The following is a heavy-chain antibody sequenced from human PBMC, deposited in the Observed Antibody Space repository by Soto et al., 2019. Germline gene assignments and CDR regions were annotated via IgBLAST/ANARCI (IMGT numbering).Heavy chain of an antibody. V-gene: IGHV4-31*03. J-gene: IGHJ4*02. D-gene: IGHD6-13*01. CDR3: ARGKTVAAAGPFDY. CDR2: IYYSGST. Sequence: PSETLSLICTVSGGSISSGGYYWSWIRQHPGKGMEWIGYIYYSGSTYYNPSLKSRVTISVDTSKNQIYLKLSYENAADTAVYYCARGKTVAAAGPFDYWGQGTLVT. CDR1: GGSISSGGYY.